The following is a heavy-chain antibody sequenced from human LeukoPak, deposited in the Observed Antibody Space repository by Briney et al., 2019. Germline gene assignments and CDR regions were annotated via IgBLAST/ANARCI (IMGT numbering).Heavy chain of an antibody. CDR3: AKDQVVAATRDAFDI. Sequence: GGSLRLSCAASGFSFSKYGMSWVRQAPGKGLEWVSAITGDGGGTLYVDSVKGRFTISRDNSKSTLYLQMNSLRAEDTAVYYCAKDQVVAATRDAFDIWGQGTMVTVSS. J-gene: IGHJ3*02. CDR2: ITGDGGGT. CDR1: GFSFSKYG. D-gene: IGHD2-15*01. V-gene: IGHV3-23*01.